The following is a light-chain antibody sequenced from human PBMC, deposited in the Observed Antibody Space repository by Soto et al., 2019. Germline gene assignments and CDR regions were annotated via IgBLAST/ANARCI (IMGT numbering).Light chain of an antibody. CDR1: SSNIGSNA. CDR2: SDD. CDR3: AAWGDSLNTWV. V-gene: IGLV1-44*01. J-gene: IGLJ3*02. Sequence: QSVLTQPPSASGTPGQRVTISCSGSSSNIGSNAVSWYQHFPGTAPKVLIYSDDQRPSGVPDRFSGSKSGTSASLAISGLQAEDEGDYFCAAWGDSLNTWVFGGGTQLTVL.